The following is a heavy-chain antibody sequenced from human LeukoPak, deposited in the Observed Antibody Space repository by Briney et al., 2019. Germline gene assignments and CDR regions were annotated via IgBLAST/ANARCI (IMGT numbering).Heavy chain of an antibody. D-gene: IGHD6-19*01. CDR2: IRSKAYGGTT. CDR1: GFTFGDYA. V-gene: IGHV3-49*03. J-gene: IGHJ6*02. CDR3: TRDQIQGWLALEGMDV. Sequence: GGSLRLSCTASGFTFGDYAMSWFRQAPGKGLEWVGFIRSKAYGGTTEYAASVKGRFTISRDDSKSIAYLQMNSLKTEDTAVYYCTRDQIQGWLALEGMDVWGQGTTVTVSS.